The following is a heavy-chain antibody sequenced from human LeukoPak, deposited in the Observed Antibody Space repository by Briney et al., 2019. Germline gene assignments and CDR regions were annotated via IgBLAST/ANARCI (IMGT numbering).Heavy chain of an antibody. V-gene: IGHV4-59*08. J-gene: IGHJ4*02. Sequence: SETLSLTCTVSGGSISSYYWSWIRQPPGKGLEWIGYIYYSGSTNYNPSLKSRVTISVDTSKNQFSLKLSSVTAADTAVYYCASSDSSGSSLDYWGQGTLVTVSS. CDR2: IYYSGST. D-gene: IGHD1-26*01. CDR1: GGSISSYY. CDR3: ASSDSSGSSLDY.